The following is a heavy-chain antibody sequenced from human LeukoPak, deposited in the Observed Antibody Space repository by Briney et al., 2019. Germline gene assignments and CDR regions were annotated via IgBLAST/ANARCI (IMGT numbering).Heavy chain of an antibody. J-gene: IGHJ6*02. D-gene: IGHD6-13*01. CDR3: ARDRLSSSWHDFYYYYDMDV. V-gene: IGHV3-30*02. CDR2: IRYDGSNK. Sequence: GGSLRLSCAASGFTFSSYGMHWVRQAPGKGLEWVAFIRYDGSNKYYADSVKGRFTISRDNSKNALYLQMNSLRADDTAVYYCARDRLSSSWHDFYYYYDMDVWGQGTTVTVSS. CDR1: GFTFSSYG.